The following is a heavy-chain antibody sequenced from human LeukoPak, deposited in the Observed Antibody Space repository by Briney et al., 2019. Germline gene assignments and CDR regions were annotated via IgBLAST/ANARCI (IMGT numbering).Heavy chain of an antibody. J-gene: IGHJ4*02. Sequence: GGSLRLSCAASGFTFSSYGMHWVRQAPGKGLEWVAVIWYDGSNKYYADSVKSRFTISRDNSKNTLYLQMNSLRAEDTAVYYCARGDVSGYREPPQTLFDYWGQGTLVTVSS. CDR1: GFTFSSYG. CDR3: ARGDVSGYREPPQTLFDY. CDR2: IWYDGSNK. V-gene: IGHV3-33*01. D-gene: IGHD3-16*01.